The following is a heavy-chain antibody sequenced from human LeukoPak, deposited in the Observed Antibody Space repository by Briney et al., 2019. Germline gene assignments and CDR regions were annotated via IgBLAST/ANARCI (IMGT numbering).Heavy chain of an antibody. V-gene: IGHV4-59*01. D-gene: IGHD3-10*01. CDR2: IYYSGST. CDR3: ARTYYHAFDI. CDR1: GATISSYY. J-gene: IGHJ3*02. Sequence: SETLSLTCTVSGATISSYYWSWIRQPPGKGLEWIAYIYYSGSTNYNPSLKSRVTISVDTSKNQFSLKLSSVTAADTAVYYCARTYYHAFDIWGQGTMVTVSS.